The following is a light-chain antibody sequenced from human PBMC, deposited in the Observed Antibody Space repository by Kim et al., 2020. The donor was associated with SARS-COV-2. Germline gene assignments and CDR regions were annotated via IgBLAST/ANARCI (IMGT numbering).Light chain of an antibody. Sequence: DIVMTQSPDSLAVSLGARATINCKSSQSVLSNSNNKKYLSWYQQKPGQPPKLLIYWASTRESGVPDRFSGSGSGTDFSLTISGLQAEDVAIYFCQRYFDGRYSFDQGN. J-gene: IGKJ2*03. CDR3: QRYFDGRYS. CDR1: QSVLSNSNNKKY. CDR2: WAS. V-gene: IGKV4-1*01.